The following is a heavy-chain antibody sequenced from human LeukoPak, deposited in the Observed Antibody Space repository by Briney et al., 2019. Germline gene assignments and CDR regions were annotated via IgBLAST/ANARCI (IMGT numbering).Heavy chain of an antibody. CDR1: GGSISSSTDY. D-gene: IGHD2/OR15-2a*01. V-gene: IGHV4-39*07. CDR2: IYYSGST. Sequence: SETLTLTCTVSGGSISSSTDYWSWIRQPPGKGLEWIRSIYYSGSTYYNPSLTSRVTISGDTSKNQFSLKLCSVTAADTAVYYCARSYYLLIFQFDSWGQGALVTVSS. CDR3: ARSYYLLIFQFDS. J-gene: IGHJ4*02.